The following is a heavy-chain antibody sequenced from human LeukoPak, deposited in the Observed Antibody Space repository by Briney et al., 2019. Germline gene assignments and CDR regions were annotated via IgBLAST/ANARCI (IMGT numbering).Heavy chain of an antibody. CDR3: AREKKRPPKWELIDY. Sequence: PSETLSLTCAVYGGSFSGYYWSWIRRPPGKGLEWIGEINHSGSTNYNPSLKSRVTISVDTSKNQFSLKLSSVTAADTAVYYCAREKKRPPKWELIDYWGQGTLVTVSS. CDR1: GGSFSGYY. CDR2: INHSGST. D-gene: IGHD1-26*01. V-gene: IGHV4-34*01. J-gene: IGHJ4*02.